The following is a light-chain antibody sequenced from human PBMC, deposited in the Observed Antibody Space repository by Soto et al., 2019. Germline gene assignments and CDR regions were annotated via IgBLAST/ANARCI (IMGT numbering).Light chain of an antibody. CDR2: RNN. J-gene: IGLJ1*01. CDR1: TSNIGSNY. V-gene: IGLV1-47*01. CDR3: ATWDDSLNGFYV. Sequence: QSALTQPPSASGTPGQGVTISCSGSTSNIGSNYVYWYQQLPGTAPKLLIYRNNQRPSGVPDRFSGSKSGTSASLAISGLRSDDEADYFCATWDDSLNGFYVFGTGTKVTAL.